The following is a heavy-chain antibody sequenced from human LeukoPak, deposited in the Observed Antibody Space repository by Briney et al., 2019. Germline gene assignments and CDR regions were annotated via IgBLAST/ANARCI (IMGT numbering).Heavy chain of an antibody. CDR3: ARGRPHGNDY. CDR1: GFTFSSYW. V-gene: IGHV3-74*01. CDR2: IASDGSST. J-gene: IGHJ4*02. Sequence: GGSLRLSCAASGFTFSSYWMHWVRQAPGKGLVWVSRIASDGSSTTYADSVKGRFSISRDNAKNTPYLQMNSLRVEDTAVYYCARGRPHGNDYWGQGTLVTVSS. D-gene: IGHD4-23*01.